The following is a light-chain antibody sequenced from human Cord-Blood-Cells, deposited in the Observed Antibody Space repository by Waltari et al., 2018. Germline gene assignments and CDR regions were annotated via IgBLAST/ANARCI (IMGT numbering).Light chain of an antibody. J-gene: IGLJ1*01. V-gene: IGLV2-11*01. Sequence: QSALTQPRSVSGSPGQSSTISCNATSSDVGGYNYVSRYQQHPGKSTKLMSYDVSKRTSGVPDRFSGSKSGNTASRTISVLQAEDEADYYCCSYAGSYTFYVFGTGTKVTVL. CDR2: DVS. CDR1: SSDVGGYNY. CDR3: CSYAGSYTFYV.